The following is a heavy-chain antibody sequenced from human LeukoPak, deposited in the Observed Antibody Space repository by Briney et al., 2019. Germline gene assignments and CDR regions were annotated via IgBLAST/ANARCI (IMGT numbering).Heavy chain of an antibody. CDR1: GGSISSGSYY. J-gene: IGHJ4*02. CDR2: IYTSGST. V-gene: IGHV4-61*02. CDR3: ARESDCSSTSCYSVFDY. Sequence: SQTLSLTCTVSGGSISSGSYYWSWIRQPAGKGLEWIGRIYTSGSTNYNPSLKSRVTISVDTSKNQFSLKLSSVTAADTAVYYCARESDCSSTSCYSVFDYWGQGTLVTASS. D-gene: IGHD2-2*01.